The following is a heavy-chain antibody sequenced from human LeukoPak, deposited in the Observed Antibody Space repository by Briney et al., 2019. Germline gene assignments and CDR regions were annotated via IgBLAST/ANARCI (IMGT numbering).Heavy chain of an antibody. V-gene: IGHV3-21*01. Sequence: GGSLRLSCAASGLTFSSTDMTWVRQAPGKGLEWVSSISTSSTHILYAASVRGRFTISRDNARNSLYLQMNSLRAEDTAVYYCATRKRYDTGRSASVGIDHWGQGTLVTVSS. CDR3: ATRKRYDTGRSASVGIDH. J-gene: IGHJ4*02. D-gene: IGHD2-15*01. CDR1: GLTFSSTD. CDR2: ISTSSTHI.